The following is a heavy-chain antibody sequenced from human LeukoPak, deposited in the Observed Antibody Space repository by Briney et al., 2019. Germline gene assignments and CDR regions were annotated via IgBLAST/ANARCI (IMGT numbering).Heavy chain of an antibody. J-gene: IGHJ3*02. Sequence: ASVKVSCKVSGYTFTDYYMHWVQQAPGKGLEWMGLVDPEDGETIYAEKFQGRVTITADTSTDTAYMELSSLRSEGTAVYYCATTSLAIQAFDIWGQGTMVTVSS. CDR1: GYTFTDYY. D-gene: IGHD3-3*01. CDR3: ATTSLAIQAFDI. CDR2: VDPEDGET. V-gene: IGHV1-69-2*01.